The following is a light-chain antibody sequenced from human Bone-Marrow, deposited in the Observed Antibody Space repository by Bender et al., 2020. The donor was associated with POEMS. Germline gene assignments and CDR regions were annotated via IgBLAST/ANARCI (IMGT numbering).Light chain of an antibody. J-gene: IGLJ2*01. CDR3: SSYTNSPTPVI. Sequence: QSALTQPASVSGSPGQSITIYCTGTNSDVGGYNYVSWYQQLPGRAPKLLISDVRNRPSGVSNRFSGSKSGNTASLTISGPQAEDEADYYCSSYTNSPTPVIFGGGTKLTVL. V-gene: IGLV2-14*03. CDR2: DVR. CDR1: NSDVGGYNY.